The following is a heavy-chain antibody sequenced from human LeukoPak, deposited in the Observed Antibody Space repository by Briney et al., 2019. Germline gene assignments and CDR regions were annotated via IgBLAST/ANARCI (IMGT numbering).Heavy chain of an antibody. CDR2: ISGSGGST. J-gene: IGHJ4*02. Sequence: GSPRLSCAASGFTFSSYAMSWVRQAPGKGLEWVSAISGSGGSTYYADSVKGRFTISRDNSKNTLYLQMNSLRAEDTAVYYCAKDPIAPDVDTAMVTFDYWGQGTLVTVSS. V-gene: IGHV3-23*01. D-gene: IGHD5-18*01. CDR1: GFTFSSYA. CDR3: AKDPIAPDVDTAMVTFDY.